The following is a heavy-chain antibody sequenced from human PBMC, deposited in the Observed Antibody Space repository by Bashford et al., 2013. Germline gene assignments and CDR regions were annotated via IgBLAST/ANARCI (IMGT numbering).Heavy chain of an antibody. Sequence: RLSCAALDSSSSSFGMHWVRQAPGKGLEWVAFISDDGDTRFYGDSVKGRFTITRDKSKNTLALQMNSLTAEDTGIYYCVKGREQVAATLDFWGQGTQVTVSS. CDR3: VKGREQVAATLDF. D-gene: IGHD1/OR15-1a*01. CDR2: ISDDGDTR. J-gene: IGHJ4*02. CDR1: DSSSSSFG. V-gene: IGHV3-30*18.